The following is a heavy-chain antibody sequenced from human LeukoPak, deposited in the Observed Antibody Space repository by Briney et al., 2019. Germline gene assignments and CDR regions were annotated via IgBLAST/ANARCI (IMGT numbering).Heavy chain of an antibody. J-gene: IGHJ4*02. CDR1: RFTFSNYW. CDR3: TRDLVYGSGSSDY. Sequence: GGSLRLSCAASRFTFSNYWMHCVRQAPGKGLVWVSRIKTNGNDAGYADSVKGRFTISRDNAKNTLYLQMNSLRAEDTAVYYCTRDLVYGSGSSDYWGQGTLVTVSS. D-gene: IGHD3-10*01. V-gene: IGHV3-74*01. CDR2: IKTNGNDA.